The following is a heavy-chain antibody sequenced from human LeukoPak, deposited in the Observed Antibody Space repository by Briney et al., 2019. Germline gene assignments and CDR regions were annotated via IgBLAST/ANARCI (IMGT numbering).Heavy chain of an antibody. CDR2: IDFHGSEK. D-gene: IGHD5-12*01. Sequence: GGSLRLSCAASGFTFRDYWMSWVRQAPGNGLEWVAKIDFHGSEKYYVDSVKGRFTISRDNAKNSLYLQMNSLRVEDTAVYYCARKATIIDYWGQGTLVTVSS. CDR3: ARKATIIDY. J-gene: IGHJ4*02. CDR1: GFTFRDYW. V-gene: IGHV3-7*04.